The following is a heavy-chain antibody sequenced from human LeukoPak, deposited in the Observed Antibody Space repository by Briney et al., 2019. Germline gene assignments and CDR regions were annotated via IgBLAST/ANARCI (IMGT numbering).Heavy chain of an antibody. Sequence: GESLKISCKGSGNSFSNYWIGWVRQLPGRGLEWMGIIYPGDSDTRYNPSFQGQVTISADKSISTAYLQWSSLKASDTAMYYCARSYNWNYRRFDPWGQGTLVTVSS. CDR3: ARSYNWNYRRFDP. J-gene: IGHJ5*02. V-gene: IGHV5-51*01. D-gene: IGHD1-7*01. CDR2: IYPGDSDT. CDR1: GNSFSNYW.